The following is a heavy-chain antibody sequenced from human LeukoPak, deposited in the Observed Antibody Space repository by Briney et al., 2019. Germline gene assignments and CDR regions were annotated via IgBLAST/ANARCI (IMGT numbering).Heavy chain of an antibody. CDR2: ISAYNGKT. CDR1: GYTFTSYG. J-gene: IGHJ6*03. CDR3: ARGYDFWSGYPPSYYYYYMDV. Sequence: ASVKVSCKASGYTFTSYGISWVRQAPGQGLEWMGWISAYNGKTNYAQKLQGRVTMTTDTSTSTAYMELRSLRSDDTAVYYCARGYDFWSGYPPSYYYYYMDVWGKGTTVTVSS. D-gene: IGHD3-3*01. V-gene: IGHV1-18*01.